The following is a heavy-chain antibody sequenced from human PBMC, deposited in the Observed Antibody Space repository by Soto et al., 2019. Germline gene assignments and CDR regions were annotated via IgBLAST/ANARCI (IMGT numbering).Heavy chain of an antibody. CDR3: ARDGGMTTVTCGDY. D-gene: IGHD4-17*01. Sequence: PGGSLRLSCAASGFTFSSYAMHWVRQAPGKGLEWVAVTSYDGSNKYYADSVKGRFTISRDNSKNTLYLQMNSLRAEDTAVYYCARDGGMTTVTCGDYWGQGALVTVSS. CDR2: TSYDGSNK. J-gene: IGHJ4*02. V-gene: IGHV3-30-3*01. CDR1: GFTFSSYA.